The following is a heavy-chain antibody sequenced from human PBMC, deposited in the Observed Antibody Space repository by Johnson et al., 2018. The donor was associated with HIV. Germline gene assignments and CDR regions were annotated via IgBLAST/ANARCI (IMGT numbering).Heavy chain of an antibody. J-gene: IGHJ3*02. D-gene: IGHD3-10*01. CDR1: AFTFSSYG. Sequence: QVQLVESGGGFVQPGGSLRLSCAASAFTFSSYGMHWVRQAPGKGLEWVAFIRNDGINKYYADSVRGRLTISRDNSKKMVYLQMNSLRADDTAVYYCAKDLPLVQGIIMGGGAFDIWGQGTMVTVSS. V-gene: IGHV3-30*02. CDR3: AKDLPLVQGIIMGGGAFDI. CDR2: IRNDGINK.